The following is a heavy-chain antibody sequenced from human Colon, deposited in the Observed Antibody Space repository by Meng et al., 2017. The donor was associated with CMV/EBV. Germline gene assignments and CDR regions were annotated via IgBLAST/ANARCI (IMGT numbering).Heavy chain of an antibody. D-gene: IGHD3-10*01. CDR1: GFSFRTYA. V-gene: IGHV3-23*03. CDR3: ARYLLPRSIRGSYYFGMDV. CDR2: IYTGGSTT. Sequence: GGSLRLSCAGSGFSFRTYAMSWVRQAPGKGLEWVSVIYTGGSTTYHAASVKGRFTISRDDPTNTLYLQLNSLSTEDTAVYYCARYLLPRSIRGSYYFGMDVWGQGTTVTVSS. J-gene: IGHJ6*02.